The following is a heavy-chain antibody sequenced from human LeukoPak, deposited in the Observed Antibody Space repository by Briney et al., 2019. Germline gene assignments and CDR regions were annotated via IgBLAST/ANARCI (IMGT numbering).Heavy chain of an antibody. J-gene: IGHJ4*02. CDR2: IYYSGNT. D-gene: IGHD1-7*01. V-gene: IGHV4-31*03. CDR1: GGSISSDNYY. Sequence: SQTLSLTCTVSGGSISSDNYYWSWIRQHPGKGLGWIGYIYYSGNTYYNPSLESRVTISIDTSKNHFSLKLSSVTAADTAVYYCARDTGTYYFAYWGQGTLVTASS. CDR3: ARDTGTYYFAY.